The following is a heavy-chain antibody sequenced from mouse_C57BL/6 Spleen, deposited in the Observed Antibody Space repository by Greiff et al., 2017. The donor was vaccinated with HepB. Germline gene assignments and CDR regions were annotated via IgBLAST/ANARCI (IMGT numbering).Heavy chain of an antibody. CDR3: AREAYYYGSSYGDY. CDR2: INPNNGGT. Sequence: VQLKQSGPERVKPGASVKISCKASGYTFTDYYMNWVKQSHGKSLEWIGDINPNNGGTSYNQKFKGKATLTVDKSSSTAYMELRSLTSEDSAVYYCAREAYYYGSSYGDYWGQGTTLTVSS. CDR1: GYTFTDYY. V-gene: IGHV1-26*01. D-gene: IGHD1-1*01. J-gene: IGHJ2*01.